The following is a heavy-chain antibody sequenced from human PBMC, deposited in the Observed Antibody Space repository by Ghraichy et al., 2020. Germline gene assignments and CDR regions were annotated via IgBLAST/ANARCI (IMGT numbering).Heavy chain of an antibody. CDR3: ARVITKNFKEQEHDAFDI. D-gene: IGHD1-20*01. Sequence: ASVKVSCKASGYTFTGYYMHWVRQAPGQGLEWMGRINPNSGGTNYARKFQGRVTMTRDMSISTAYMVLSRLRSDDTAVYYCARVITKNFKEQEHDAFDIWGQGTMVTVSS. J-gene: IGHJ3*02. CDR1: GYTFTGYY. CDR2: INPNSGGT. V-gene: IGHV1-2*06.